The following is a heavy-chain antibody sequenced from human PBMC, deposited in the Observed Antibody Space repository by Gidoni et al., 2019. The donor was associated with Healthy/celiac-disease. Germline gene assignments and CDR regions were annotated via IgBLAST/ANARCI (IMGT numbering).Heavy chain of an antibody. CDR1: GFSLSTSGVC. CDR3: AHDCYDFDY. CDR2: IYWDDDK. Sequence: QIPSKESTPPLVKPTQTITLTCTFSGFSLSTSGVCVGWIRHPPGKALEWLALIYWDDDKRYSPSLKSRITITKDTSKNLVVLTMTNMDPVDTARDYCAHDCYDFDYWGQGTLVTVSS. D-gene: IGHD2-21*02. V-gene: IGHV2-5*02. J-gene: IGHJ4*02.